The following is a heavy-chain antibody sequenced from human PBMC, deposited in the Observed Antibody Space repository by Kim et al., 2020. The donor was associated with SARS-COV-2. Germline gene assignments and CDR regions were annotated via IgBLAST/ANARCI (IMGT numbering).Heavy chain of an antibody. J-gene: IGHJ5*02. CDR1: GGSIGSGGYY. Sequence: SETLSLTCSVSGGSIGSGGYYWSWIRQHPGTGLEWIGYIFYSGSTYYNPSLTSRAIVSLDTSKNQFSLKLSSVTAADTAVYYCARRNPISGWFDPWGQGT. CDR2: IFYSGST. D-gene: IGHD2-21*01. V-gene: IGHV4-31*03. CDR3: ARRNPISGWFDP.